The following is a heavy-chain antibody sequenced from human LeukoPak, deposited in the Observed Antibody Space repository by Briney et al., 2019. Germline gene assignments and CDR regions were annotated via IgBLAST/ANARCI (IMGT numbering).Heavy chain of an antibody. CDR2: IRSNGGST. CDR1: GFNFRSYA. CDR3: ARAAVAGYHYYYMDV. Sequence: PGGSLRLSCAASGFNFRSYAMYGVRQAPGKGLEYVSTIRSNGGSTYYANSVKGRFTISRDNSKNTLYLQMGSLRAEDMGVYHCARAAVAGYHYYYMDVWGKGTTVTVSS. V-gene: IGHV3-64*01. D-gene: IGHD6-19*01. J-gene: IGHJ6*03.